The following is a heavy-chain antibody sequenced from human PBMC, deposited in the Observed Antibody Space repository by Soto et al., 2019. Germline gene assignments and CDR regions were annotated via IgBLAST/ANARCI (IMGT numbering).Heavy chain of an antibody. D-gene: IGHD3-22*01. J-gene: IGHJ4*02. V-gene: IGHV1-2*04. CDR2: INPNSGGT. Sequence: GASVKVSCKASGYTFTGYYMHWVRQAPGQGLEWMGWINPNSGGTNYAQKFQGWVTMTRDTSISTAYMELSSLRPEDTALYYCAKDEYYYSRSGYYIFDSWGQGTLVTVSS. CDR3: AKDEYYYSRSGYYIFDS. CDR1: GYTFTGYY.